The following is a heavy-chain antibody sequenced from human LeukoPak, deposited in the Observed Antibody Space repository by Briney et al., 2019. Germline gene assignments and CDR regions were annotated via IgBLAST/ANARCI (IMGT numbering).Heavy chain of an antibody. J-gene: IGHJ5*01. CDR2: IIPIFGTA. CDR3: ARMDLDGGDSIGFDS. D-gene: IGHD2-21*02. Sequence: SVKVSCKASGGTFSSYAISWVRQAPGQGLEWMGGIIPIFGTANYAQKFQGRVTITADESTSTAYMELSSLRSEDTAVYYCARMDLDGGDSIGFDSWGQGTLVTVSS. CDR1: GGTFSSYA. V-gene: IGHV1-69*01.